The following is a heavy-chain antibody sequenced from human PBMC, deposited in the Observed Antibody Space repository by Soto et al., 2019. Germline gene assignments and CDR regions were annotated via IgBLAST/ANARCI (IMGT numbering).Heavy chain of an antibody. CDR3: AKTPGVITVISAFDR. J-gene: IGHJ4*02. Sequence: GGSLRLSCVASGFTFGKHALAWVRQAPGKGLEWVSAISGSGASTYDSDSVKGRFVISRDNSNNTLYLQMNSLKAEDTAVYYCAKTPGVITVISAFDRWGQGTPVTVSS. CDR1: GFTFGKHA. CDR2: ISGSGAST. D-gene: IGHD2-21*01. V-gene: IGHV3-23*01.